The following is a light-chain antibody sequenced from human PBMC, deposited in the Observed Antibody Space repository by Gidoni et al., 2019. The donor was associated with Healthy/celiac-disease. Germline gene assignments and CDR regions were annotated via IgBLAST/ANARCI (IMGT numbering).Light chain of an antibody. V-gene: IGKV1-39*01. CDR3: QQSYSTSPNT. CDR2: AAS. J-gene: IGKJ2*01. CDR1: KSISSY. Sequence: DIQMTQSPSSLSASVGDRVTITCRASKSISSYLNWYQQKPGKAPKHLIYAASSLQSGVPSRLSGSGSGTDFTLTISSLQPEDFATYYCQQSYSTSPNTFXQXTKLEIK.